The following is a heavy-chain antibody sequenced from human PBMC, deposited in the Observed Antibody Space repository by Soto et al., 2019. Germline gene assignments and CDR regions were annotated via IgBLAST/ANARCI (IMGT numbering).Heavy chain of an antibody. D-gene: IGHD5-12*01. J-gene: IGHJ4*02. Sequence: EVQLLESGGGLVQPGGSLRLSCVASGFRFSYYAMSWVRQAPGKGLEWVSGISGSGDSTYYADSVKGRFTISRDNSKNTLYLQMNSLRAEDTAVYYCAKTYDGDYFDYWGQGTLVTVSS. CDR2: ISGSGDST. CDR1: GFRFSYYA. V-gene: IGHV3-23*01. CDR3: AKTYDGDYFDY.